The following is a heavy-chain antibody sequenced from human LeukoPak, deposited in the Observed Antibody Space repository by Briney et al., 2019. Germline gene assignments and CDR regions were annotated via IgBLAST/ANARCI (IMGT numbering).Heavy chain of an antibody. Sequence: GGSLRLSCEASGFTFSAYWMSWVRQAPGKGLEWVSYISSSSSTIYYADSVKGRFTISRDNAKNSLYLQMNSLRAEDTAVYYCARDGSSSGWRVDYFDYWGQGTLVTVSS. CDR2: ISSSSSTI. J-gene: IGHJ4*02. CDR1: GFTFSAYW. V-gene: IGHV3-48*01. D-gene: IGHD6-19*01. CDR3: ARDGSSSGWRVDYFDY.